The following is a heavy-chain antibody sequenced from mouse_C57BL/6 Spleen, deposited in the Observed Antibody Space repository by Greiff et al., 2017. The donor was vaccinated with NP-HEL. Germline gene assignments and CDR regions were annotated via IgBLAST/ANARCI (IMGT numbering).Heavy chain of an antibody. CDR2: INSDGSST. D-gene: IGHD1-1*01. CDR3: ARSYYYGSSRYFDY. J-gene: IGHJ2*01. CDR1: GFTFSDYY. Sequence: EVMLVESEGGLVQPGSSMKLSCTASGFTFSDYYMAWVRQVPEKGLEWVANINSDGSSTYYLDSLKSRFIISRDNAKNILYLQMSSLKSEDTATYYCARSYYYGSSRYFDYWGQGTTLTVSS. V-gene: IGHV5-16*01.